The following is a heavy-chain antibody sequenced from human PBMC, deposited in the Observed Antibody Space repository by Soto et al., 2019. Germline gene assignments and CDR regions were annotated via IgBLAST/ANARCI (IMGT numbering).Heavy chain of an antibody. D-gene: IGHD2-15*01. CDR1: GGSISSGGYY. CDR3: ASLCSGGSCHPYWYFDL. CDR2: IYYSGST. J-gene: IGHJ2*01. Sequence: QVQLQESGPGLVKPSQTLSLTCTVSGGSISSGGYYWSWIRQHPGKGLEWIGYIYYSGSTYYNPSLKSRVTISVDTSKNQFSLKLSSVNAADTAVYYCASLCSGGSCHPYWYFDLWGRGTLVTVSS. V-gene: IGHV4-31*03.